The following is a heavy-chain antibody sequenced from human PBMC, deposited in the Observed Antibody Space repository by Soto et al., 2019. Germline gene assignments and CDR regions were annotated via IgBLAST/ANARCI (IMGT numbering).Heavy chain of an antibody. Sequence: VASVKVSCKASVYTFTSYAMHWVRQAPGQRLEWMGWINAGNGNTKYSQKFQGRVTITRDTSASTAYMELSSLRSEDTAVYYCARSIVVVTALDYWGQGTLVTVSS. CDR3: ARSIVVVTALDY. V-gene: IGHV1-3*01. CDR2: INAGNGNT. D-gene: IGHD2-21*02. J-gene: IGHJ4*02. CDR1: VYTFTSYA.